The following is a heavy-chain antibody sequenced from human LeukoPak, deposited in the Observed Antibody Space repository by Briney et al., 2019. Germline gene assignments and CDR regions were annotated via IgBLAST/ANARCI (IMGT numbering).Heavy chain of an antibody. CDR3: ARAMWDAFDI. V-gene: IGHV3-11*01. J-gene: IGHJ3*02. Sequence: SAGSLRLSCAASGFTFSDYYMGWIRQAPGKGLEWVSYISSSGTGKYYADSVKGRFTISRDNAKSSLYLQMSSLRVEDTALYYCARAMWDAFDIWGQGTMVTVSS. CDR2: ISSSGTGK. D-gene: IGHD2-2*01. CDR1: GFTFSDYY.